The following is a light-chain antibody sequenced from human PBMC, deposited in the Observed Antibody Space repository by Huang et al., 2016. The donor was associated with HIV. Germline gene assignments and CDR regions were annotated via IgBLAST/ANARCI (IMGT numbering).Light chain of an antibody. Sequence: DIEMTQSPDSLTVSLGARAIINCKSSQAVLKNSNKKNYLAWYQQRPGQPPKVLIYWASSRESGVPDRFSGSGSGTDFNPTISSLQPEDLAVYYCQQYYSPPYTFGQGTRLEI. CDR2: WAS. CDR1: QAVLKNSNKKNY. J-gene: IGKJ2*01. V-gene: IGKV4-1*01. CDR3: QQYYSPPYT.